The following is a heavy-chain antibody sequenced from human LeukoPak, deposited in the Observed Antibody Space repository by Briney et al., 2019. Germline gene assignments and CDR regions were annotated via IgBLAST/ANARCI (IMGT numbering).Heavy chain of an antibody. D-gene: IGHD3-22*01. CDR3: ARDVPDSSWGPFDI. V-gene: IGHV3-21*01. CDR1: GFTFSTYT. CDR2: ISPGSNYI. J-gene: IGHJ3*02. Sequence: GGSLRLSCAASGFTFSTYTMNWVRQAPGKGPEWVSSISPGSNYIYDANSLRGRFTISRDNAKNSLYLQLNSLRDDDTAVYYCARDVPDSSWGPFDIWGQGTMVTVSS.